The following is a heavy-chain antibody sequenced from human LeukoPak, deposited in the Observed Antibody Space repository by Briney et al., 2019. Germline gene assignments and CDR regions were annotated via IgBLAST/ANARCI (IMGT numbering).Heavy chain of an antibody. CDR2: ISGGGGST. Sequence: PGGSLRLSCAASGFTFSSYAMSWVRQAPGKGLEWVSAISGGGGSTYYADSVKGRFTISRDNSKNTLYLQMNSLRAEDTALYYCAKDMTVTIYYYYGMDVWGQGTTVTVSS. J-gene: IGHJ6*02. D-gene: IGHD4-17*01. V-gene: IGHV3-23*01. CDR1: GFTFSSYA. CDR3: AKDMTVTIYYYYGMDV.